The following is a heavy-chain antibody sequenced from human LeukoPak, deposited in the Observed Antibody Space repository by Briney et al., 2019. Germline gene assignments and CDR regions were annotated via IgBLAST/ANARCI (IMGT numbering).Heavy chain of an antibody. J-gene: IGHJ4*02. D-gene: IGHD2-8*02. Sequence: ASVKVSCKASGYTFTSYNMHWVRQAPGQGLEWMGVSNPSGVGTNYAQKFQGRVTMTRDTSTTTVYMELSSLRSEDTAVYYCAREESGGYFDYWGQGTLVTVSS. CDR3: AREESGGYFDY. V-gene: IGHV1-46*01. CDR1: GYTFTSYN. CDR2: SNPSGVGT.